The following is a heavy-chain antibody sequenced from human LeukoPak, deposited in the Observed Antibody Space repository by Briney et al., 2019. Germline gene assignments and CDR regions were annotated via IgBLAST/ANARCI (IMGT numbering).Heavy chain of an antibody. Sequence: SETLSLTCTVSGGSISSHYWSWIWQPPGKGLEWIGYIYYSGGTNYNPSLKSRVTISVDTSKNQFSLKLSSVTAADTAVYYCARGPAIAARSPPRFDPWGQGTLVTVSS. CDR1: GGSISSHY. J-gene: IGHJ5*02. D-gene: IGHD6-6*01. CDR2: IYYSGGT. CDR3: ARGPAIAARSPPRFDP. V-gene: IGHV4-59*11.